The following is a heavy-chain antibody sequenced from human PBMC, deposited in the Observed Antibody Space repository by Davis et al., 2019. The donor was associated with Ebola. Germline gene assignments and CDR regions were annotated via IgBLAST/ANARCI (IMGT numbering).Heavy chain of an antibody. CDR2: IYFIVST. D-gene: IGHD6-6*01. CDR1: GVSISSYY. CDR3: ARDRDSTSPPYYYYYMDV. J-gene: IGHJ6*03. V-gene: IGHV4-59*01. Sequence: MPGGSLRLSFTVPGVSISSYYWSWIRQPPGKGLEWLGYIYFIVSTHYNPSLKSRVTISVDTSKNQFSLKLSAVTAADTAMYYSARDRDSTSPPYYYYYMDVWGKGTTVTVAS.